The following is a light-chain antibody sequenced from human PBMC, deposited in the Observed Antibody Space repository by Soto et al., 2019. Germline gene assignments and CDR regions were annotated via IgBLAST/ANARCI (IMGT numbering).Light chain of an antibody. CDR2: DAS. Sequence: DIQMTQSPSTLSASVGDIVTITCRASQSICGWLAWYQQKPGKAPKLLIYDASSLESGVPSRFSGSGSGTEFTLTISSLQPDDFATYYCQQYNSYSVTFGGGTKVEIK. V-gene: IGKV1-5*01. CDR1: QSICGW. J-gene: IGKJ4*01. CDR3: QQYNSYSVT.